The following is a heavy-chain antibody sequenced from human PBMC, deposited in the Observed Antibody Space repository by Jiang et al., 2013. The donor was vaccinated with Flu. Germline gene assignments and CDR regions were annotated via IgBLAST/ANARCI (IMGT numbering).Heavy chain of an antibody. CDR2: MNPNSLNT. Sequence: SGAEVKKPGSSVKVSCKASGGSFNSYAMCWVRQAPGQGLEWMGWMNPNSLNTGYTQNFQGRVTMTRDTSISTAFMELSSLKSEDTAVYYCTRGVRNQLVSDYWGQGTLVIVSS. V-gene: IGHV1-8*02. CDR1: GGSFNSYA. J-gene: IGHJ4*02. CDR3: TRGVRNQLVSDY. D-gene: IGHD1-14*01.